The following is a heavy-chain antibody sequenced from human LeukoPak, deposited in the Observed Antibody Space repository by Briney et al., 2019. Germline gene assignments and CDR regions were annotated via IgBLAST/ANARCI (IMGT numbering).Heavy chain of an antibody. J-gene: IGHJ4*02. Sequence: GGSLRLSCAASGFTFSSYAMSWVRQAPGKGLEWVSAISGSGASTHYADSVKGRFTISRDNSKNTLYLQMNSLRAEDTAVYYCAKDRALAAYDFWSGYYDYDYWGQGTLVTVSS. CDR2: ISGSGAST. CDR1: GFTFSSYA. CDR3: AKDRALAAYDFWSGYYDYDY. V-gene: IGHV3-23*01. D-gene: IGHD3-3*01.